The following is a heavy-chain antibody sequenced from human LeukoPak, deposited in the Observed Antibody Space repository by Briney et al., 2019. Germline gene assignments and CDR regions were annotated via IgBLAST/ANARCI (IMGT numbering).Heavy chain of an antibody. CDR3: AREGFDI. CDR1: GCTFTTYD. CDR2: MNPNSGNT. V-gene: IGHV1-8*03. J-gene: IGHJ3*02. Sequence: ASVKVSCKASGCTFTTYDINWVRQATGQGLEWMGYMNPNSGNTGFAQRFQGRITIATDTSISTAYMELSSLRSEDTAVYYCAREGFDIWGQGTLVIVSS.